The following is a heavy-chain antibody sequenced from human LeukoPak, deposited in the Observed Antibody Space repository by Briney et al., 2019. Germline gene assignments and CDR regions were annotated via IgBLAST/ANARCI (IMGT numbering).Heavy chain of an antibody. Sequence: GGSLRLSFAASGFTFSSYWMSWVRQAPGKGLEWVANIKQDGSEKYYVDSVKGRFTISRDNAKNSLYLQMDSLRAEDTALYYCAKDIRWAVAGTAAFDYWGQGTLVTVSS. V-gene: IGHV3-7*03. J-gene: IGHJ4*02. CDR3: AKDIRWAVAGTAAFDY. D-gene: IGHD6-19*01. CDR1: GFTFSSYW. CDR2: IKQDGSEK.